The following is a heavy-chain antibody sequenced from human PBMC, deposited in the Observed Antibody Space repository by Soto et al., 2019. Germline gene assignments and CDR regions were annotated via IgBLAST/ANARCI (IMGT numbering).Heavy chain of an antibody. V-gene: IGHV4-34*01. J-gene: IGHJ3*02. D-gene: IGHD3-10*01. CDR3: ARGTWVRSAFDI. CDR1: GGSFSGYY. CDR2: INHSGST. Sequence: PSETLSLTCAVYGGSFSGYYWSWIRQPPGKGLEWIGEINHSGSTNYNPSLKSRVTISVDRSKNQFSLNLSSLTAADTAVYYCARGTWVRSAFDIWGQGTMVTVSS.